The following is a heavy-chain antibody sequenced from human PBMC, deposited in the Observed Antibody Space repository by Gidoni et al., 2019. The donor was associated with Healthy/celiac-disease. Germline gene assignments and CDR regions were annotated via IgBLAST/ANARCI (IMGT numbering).Heavy chain of an antibody. CDR1: GFTFSSYA. V-gene: IGHV3-23*01. CDR2: ISGSGGST. CDR3: AKDSLGGVVVPDAFDI. Sequence: EVQLLESGGGLVQPGGSLRLSCAASGFTFSSYAMSWVRQAPGKGLEWVSAISGSGGSTYYADSVKGRFTISRDNSKNTLYLQMNSLRAEDTAVYYCAKDSLGGVVVPDAFDIWGQGTMVTVSS. J-gene: IGHJ3*02. D-gene: IGHD2-2*01.